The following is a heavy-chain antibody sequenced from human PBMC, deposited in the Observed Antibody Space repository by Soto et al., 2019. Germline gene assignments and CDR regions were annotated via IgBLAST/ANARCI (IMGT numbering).Heavy chain of an antibody. Sequence: GGSLRLSCAASGFTFSSYEMDWVRQAPGKGLQWVSYISSSGSTMYYADSVKGRFTISRDNAKNSLYLQMNSLRAEDTAVYYCVSQGVNNHYGMDVWGQGTTVTVS. D-gene: IGHD2-21*01. CDR2: ISSSGSTM. V-gene: IGHV3-48*03. CDR1: GFTFSSYE. J-gene: IGHJ6*02. CDR3: VSQGVNNHYGMDV.